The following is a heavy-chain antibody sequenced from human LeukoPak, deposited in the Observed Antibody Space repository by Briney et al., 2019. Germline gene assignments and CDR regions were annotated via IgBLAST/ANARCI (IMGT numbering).Heavy chain of an antibody. CDR1: GGSISSYY. CDR2: IYYSGST. V-gene: IGHV4-59*08. J-gene: IGHJ6*02. D-gene: IGHD3-10*01. Sequence: SETLSLTCTVSGGSISSYYWSWIRQPPGKGLEWIGYIYYSGSTNYNPSLKSRVTISVDTSKNQFSLKLSSVTAADTAVYYCARLEYDYCSGSYDYYYGMDVWGQGTTVTVSS. CDR3: ARLEYDYCSGSYDYYYGMDV.